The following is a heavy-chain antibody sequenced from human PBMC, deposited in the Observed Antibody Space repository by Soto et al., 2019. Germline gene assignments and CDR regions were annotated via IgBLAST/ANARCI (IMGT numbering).Heavy chain of an antibody. D-gene: IGHD3-3*01. Sequence: QVQLQESGPGLVRPSETLSLTCTVSGDSFSTYQWSWIRQPPGKGLEWIGYIYDSGSTSYNPSLKSRVTISVDTSKNQFSLKLNSVTAADTAVYYCAKIYDFWSGSNWFDPWGQGTLVTVSS. CDR3: AKIYDFWSGSNWFDP. J-gene: IGHJ5*02. CDR2: IYDSGST. V-gene: IGHV4-59*01. CDR1: GDSFSTYQ.